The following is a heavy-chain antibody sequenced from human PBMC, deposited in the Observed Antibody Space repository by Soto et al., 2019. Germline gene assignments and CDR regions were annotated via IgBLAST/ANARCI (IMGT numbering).Heavy chain of an antibody. CDR3: ARQTNYYFGSVSFLDY. V-gene: IGHV4-39*01. D-gene: IGHD3-10*01. Sequence: SETLSLTCTVSGGSISSSSHYLGWIRQPPGKGLEWIGSMYYSGSTYYNSSLRSRVTISVDTSKNQFSLKLTSVTAADTAMYYCARQTNYYFGSVSFLDYWGQGSLVTVSS. CDR1: GGSISSSSHY. J-gene: IGHJ4*02. CDR2: MYYSGST.